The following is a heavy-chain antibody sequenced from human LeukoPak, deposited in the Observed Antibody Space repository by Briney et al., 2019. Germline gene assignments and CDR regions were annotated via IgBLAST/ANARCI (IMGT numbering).Heavy chain of an antibody. CDR1: DGSFSGYY. CDR2: INHSGST. J-gene: IGHJ4*02. D-gene: IGHD3/OR15-3a*01. V-gene: IGHV4-34*01. CDR3: ARAEGDWSHAFDY. Sequence: SETLSLTCAVYDGSFSGYYWSWIRQPPGKGLEWIGEINHSGSTNYNPSLKSRVTISVDTSKNQFSLKLSSVTAADTAVYYCARAEGDWSHAFDYWGQGTLVTVSS.